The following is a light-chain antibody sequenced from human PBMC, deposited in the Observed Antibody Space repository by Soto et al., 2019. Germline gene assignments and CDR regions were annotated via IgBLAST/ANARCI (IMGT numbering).Light chain of an antibody. Sequence: DIQLTQSPSFLSASVGVRVTITCRASQDITSFLAWYQKKPGKAPKLLIHTAFTLQTGVPSRLSGRGSGTEFILTISRQQPEDFAIYYCQQRKGYPITFGQGTRLEMK. CDR1: QDITSF. CDR3: QQRKGYPIT. J-gene: IGKJ5*01. CDR2: TAF. V-gene: IGKV1-9*01.